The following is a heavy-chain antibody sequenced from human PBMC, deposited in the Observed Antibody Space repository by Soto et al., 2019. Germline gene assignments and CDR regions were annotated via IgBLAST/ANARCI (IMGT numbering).Heavy chain of an antibody. D-gene: IGHD3-10*01. Sequence: GESLKISCKASGYMFTTYWIGWVCQMPGKGLEWMGIIYPGDSDTRYSPSFQGQVTISVDKSISTAYLQWSSLKASDTALYYCARPGKKSFHDGFDIWGRGTLVTVSS. CDR3: ARPGKKSFHDGFDI. CDR2: IYPGDSDT. J-gene: IGHJ3*02. V-gene: IGHV5-51*01. CDR1: GYMFTTYW.